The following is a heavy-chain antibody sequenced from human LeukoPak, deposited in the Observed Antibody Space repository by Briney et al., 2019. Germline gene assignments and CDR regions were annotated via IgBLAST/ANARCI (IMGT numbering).Heavy chain of an antibody. CDR1: GFTFSSYS. Sequence: PGGSLRLSCAASGFTFSSYSMNWVRQAPGKGLEWVSYISSSSSTIYYADSVKGRFTISRDNAKNSLYLQMNSLRAEDTAVYYCAREAGILTGYHRSQLNDYWGQGTLVTVSS. D-gene: IGHD3-9*01. J-gene: IGHJ4*02. CDR3: AREAGILTGYHRSQLNDY. CDR2: ISSSSSTI. V-gene: IGHV3-48*01.